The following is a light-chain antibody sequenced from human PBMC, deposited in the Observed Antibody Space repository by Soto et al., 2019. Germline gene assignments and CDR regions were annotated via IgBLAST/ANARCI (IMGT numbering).Light chain of an antibody. V-gene: IGKV1-9*01. CDR2: AAS. CDR1: QDISNN. J-gene: IGKJ4*01. CDR3: QQVKSYPLT. Sequence: DIQLTQSPSFLSASVGDRVTITCRASQDISNNLAWYQQRPGKAPNFLIYAASTLQSGVPSRFSGSGSGTEFTLTISSLQPEDFATYYCQQVKSYPLTFGGGTKWIS.